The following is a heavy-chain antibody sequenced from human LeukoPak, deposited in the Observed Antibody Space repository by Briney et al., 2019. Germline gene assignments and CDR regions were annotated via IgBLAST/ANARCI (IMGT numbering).Heavy chain of an antibody. J-gene: IGHJ4*02. D-gene: IGHD3-9*01. CDR3: ASGDYDILTCDY. CDR2: IYSGGTT. V-gene: IGHV3-66*01. CDR1: GFTVSSNY. Sequence: PGGSLRLSCAASGFTVSSNYMSWVRQAPGKGLEWVSVIYSGGTTYYADSVKGRFTISRDNSKNTVYLQMNSLRAEDTAVYYCASGDYDILTCDYWGQGSLVTVSS.